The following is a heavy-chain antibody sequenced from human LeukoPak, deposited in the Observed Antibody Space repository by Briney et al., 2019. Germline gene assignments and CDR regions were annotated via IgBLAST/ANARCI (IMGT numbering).Heavy chain of an antibody. Sequence: GGSLRLSCAASGFTFSSYWMSWVRQAPGKGLEWVANIKQDGSEKYYVDSVKGRFTISRDNAKNSRYLQVDSLRAEDTAVYYCARNQRRLDYWGQGTLVTVSS. CDR1: GFTFSSYW. D-gene: IGHD1-14*01. J-gene: IGHJ4*02. CDR3: ARNQRRLDY. CDR2: IKQDGSEK. V-gene: IGHV3-7*01.